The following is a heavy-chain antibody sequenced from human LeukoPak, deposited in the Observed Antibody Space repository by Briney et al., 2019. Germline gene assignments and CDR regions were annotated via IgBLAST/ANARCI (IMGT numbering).Heavy chain of an antibody. V-gene: IGHV4-59*01. CDR1: GGSISSNL. CDR2: IYYTGRT. Sequence: SETLSLTCTVSGGSISSNLWSWIRQPPGKGLEWIGYIYYTGRTHYNPSLESRVTISVDTSKNQFSLKLTSVTAADSAVYSWARGASTGTTHYGMDVWGQGTTVTVSS. CDR3: ARGASTGTTHYGMDV. D-gene: IGHD1-1*01. J-gene: IGHJ6*02.